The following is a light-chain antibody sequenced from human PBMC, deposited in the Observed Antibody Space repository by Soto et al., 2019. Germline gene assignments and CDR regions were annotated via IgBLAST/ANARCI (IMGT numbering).Light chain of an antibody. CDR2: WAS. Sequence: DIVMTQSPDSLAVSLGERATINCKSSQSVLYSSNNKNYLAWYQQKPGQPPKLLIYWASTRESGVPDRFSGSGSGTDFTLTISSLQAEDVAVYYCQQYYSTASGKTFGQGTKVEIK. CDR3: QQYYSTASGKT. J-gene: IGKJ1*01. V-gene: IGKV4-1*01. CDR1: QSVLYSSNNKNY.